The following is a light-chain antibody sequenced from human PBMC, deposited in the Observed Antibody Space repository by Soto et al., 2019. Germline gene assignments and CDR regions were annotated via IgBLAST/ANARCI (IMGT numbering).Light chain of an antibody. CDR2: GAS. V-gene: IGKV3-15*01. CDR3: HQYNNLWT. Sequence: EIVMTQSPATLSVSPGERVTLSCRASQSVSSRLAWYQQKPGQSPRLLIYGASTRATGIPAMFSGSGSGTEFTLTISSLQSEDFGVYYCHQYNNLWTFGQGTKVDIK. J-gene: IGKJ1*01. CDR1: QSVSSR.